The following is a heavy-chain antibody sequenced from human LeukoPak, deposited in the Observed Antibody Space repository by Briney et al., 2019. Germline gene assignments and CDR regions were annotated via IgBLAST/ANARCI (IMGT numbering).Heavy chain of an antibody. CDR1: GFTFSTYS. J-gene: IGHJ3*02. CDR2: ISSTSSYI. Sequence: KPGGSLRLYCAASGFTFSTYSMNWVRQAPGKGLEWVSSISSTSSYIYYADSVKGRFTISRDNAKNSLYLQMNSLRAEDTAVYYCAREDAFDIWGQGTMVTVSS. V-gene: IGHV3-21*01. CDR3: AREDAFDI.